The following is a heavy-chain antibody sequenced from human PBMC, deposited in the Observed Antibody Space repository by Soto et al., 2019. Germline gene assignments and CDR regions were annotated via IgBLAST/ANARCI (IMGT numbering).Heavy chain of an antibody. CDR3: ARLYNYKDSTGYYNY. J-gene: IGHJ4*02. Sequence: SVRRSWKARLVSMPSPGTGSVRPSPGEKIKWMGGIIPIFGTANYAQKFQGRVTITADESTSTAYMELSSLRSEDTAVYYCARLYNYKDSTGYYNYWGQEALVTASS. V-gene: IGHV1-69*13. CDR2: IIPIFGTA. D-gene: IGHD3-22*01. CDR1: LVSMPSPG.